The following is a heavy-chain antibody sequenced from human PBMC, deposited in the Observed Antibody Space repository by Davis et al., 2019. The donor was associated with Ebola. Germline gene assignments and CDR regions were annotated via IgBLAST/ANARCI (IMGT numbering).Heavy chain of an antibody. V-gene: IGHV3-7*01. D-gene: IGHD2/OR15-2a*01. CDR1: GFTSRFTFSSYW. Sequence: GESLKISCAGSGFTSRFTFSSYWMSWVRQAPGKGLEWVANVKQDGSEKYYVGAVKGRFMISRDNDKNSQYLQMNSLRAEDTSVYYCVRMYCDSVTCYTDTFDIWGQGTMVTVSS. CDR3: VRMYCDSVTCYTDTFDI. CDR2: VKQDGSEK. J-gene: IGHJ3*02.